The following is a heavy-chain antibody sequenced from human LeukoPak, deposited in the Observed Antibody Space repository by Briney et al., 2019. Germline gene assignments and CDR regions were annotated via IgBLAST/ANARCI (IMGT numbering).Heavy chain of an antibody. V-gene: IGHV3-30*03. Sequence: GRSLRLSCAASGFTFSSFGMHWVRQAPGKGLEWLAVISYDGSNKFYADSVKGRFSISRDDSNNTLTLQMNSLRAEDTAVYYCATKIAVRSMGRDSRGQGTLVTVSS. CDR2: ISYDGSNK. D-gene: IGHD6-6*01. J-gene: IGHJ4*02. CDR3: ATKIAVRSMGRDS. CDR1: GFTFSSFG.